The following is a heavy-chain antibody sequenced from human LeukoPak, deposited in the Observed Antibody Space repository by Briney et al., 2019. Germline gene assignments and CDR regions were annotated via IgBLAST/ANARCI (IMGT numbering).Heavy chain of an antibody. CDR1: GGTFSSYA. V-gene: IGHV1-69*05. CDR2: IIPIFGTA. Sequence: SVKVSCKASGGTFSSYAISWVRQAPGQGLEWMGGIIPIFGTANYAQKFQGRVTITTDESTSTAYMELSSLRSEDTAVYYCARRRGWKQQLVYFDYWGQGTLASVSS. J-gene: IGHJ4*02. D-gene: IGHD1-1*01. CDR3: ARRRGWKQQLVYFDY.